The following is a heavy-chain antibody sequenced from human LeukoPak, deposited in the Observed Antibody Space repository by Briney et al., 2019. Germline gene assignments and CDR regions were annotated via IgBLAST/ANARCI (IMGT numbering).Heavy chain of an antibody. Sequence: ASVKVSCKASGYTFTSYGISWVRQAPGLGLEWMAWINVYNGDTYYAQKFQGRVTMTTDTSTSTAYMELRSLRADDTAVYYCARDGGYGSGSYYNVGVDYWGQGTLVTVSS. CDR3: ARDGGYGSGSYYNVGVDY. J-gene: IGHJ4*02. CDR2: INVYNGDT. D-gene: IGHD3-10*01. V-gene: IGHV1-18*01. CDR1: GYTFTSYG.